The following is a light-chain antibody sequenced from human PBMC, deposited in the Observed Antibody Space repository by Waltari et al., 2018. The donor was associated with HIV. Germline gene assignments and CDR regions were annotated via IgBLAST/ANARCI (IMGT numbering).Light chain of an antibody. CDR1: SSDVGGYEY. CDR2: EVS. V-gene: IGLV2-8*01. Sequence: QSALTQPPSASGSPGQSVTISCAGTSSDVGGYEYVSWYQQHPGKAPKLMIYEVSKRPSGVPDRFSGSNSVNTASLTVSWLQADDEADYYCSSYAGSNNLVFGGGTKLTVL. J-gene: IGLJ2*01. CDR3: SSYAGSNNLV.